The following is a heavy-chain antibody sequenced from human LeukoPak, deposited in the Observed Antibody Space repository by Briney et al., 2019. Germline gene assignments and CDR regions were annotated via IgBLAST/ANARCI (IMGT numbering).Heavy chain of an antibody. J-gene: IGHJ2*01. CDR3: ARVVVVTSTHWYFDL. V-gene: IGHV5-51*01. CDR2: IHPGDSDT. CDR1: GXIFPNYW. D-gene: IGHD2-21*02. Sequence: KSGESLRISCEASGXIFPNYWIGWVRQVPGKGLDWMGLIHPGDSDTRYSPSFQGQVTISVDKSITTAYLQWSSLQASDTAIYFCARVVVVTSTHWYFDLWGRGSLVTVFS.